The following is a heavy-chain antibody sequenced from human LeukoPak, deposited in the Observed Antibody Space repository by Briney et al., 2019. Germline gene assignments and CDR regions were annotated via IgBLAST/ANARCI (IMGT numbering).Heavy chain of an antibody. V-gene: IGHV4-34*01. CDR1: GGSFSGYY. CDR3: ARVGSSWSDYFDY. D-gene: IGHD6-13*01. Sequence: PSETLSLTCAVYGGSFSGYYWSWIRQPPGKGLEWIGEINHSGSTNYNPSLKSRVTISVDTSKNQFSLKPSSVTAADTAVYYCARVGSSWSDYFDYWGQGTLVTVSS. J-gene: IGHJ4*02. CDR2: INHSGST.